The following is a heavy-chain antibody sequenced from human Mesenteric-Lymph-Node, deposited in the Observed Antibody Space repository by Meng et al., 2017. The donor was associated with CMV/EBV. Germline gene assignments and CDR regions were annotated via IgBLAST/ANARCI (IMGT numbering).Heavy chain of an antibody. CDR2: IRSKANSYAT. CDR1: FSGSA. CDR3: TRGGDTAMVGWLYYFDY. D-gene: IGHD5-18*01. Sequence: FSGSAMHWVRQASGKGLEWVGRIRSKANSYATAYAASVKGRFTISRDDSKNTAYLQMNSLKTEDTAVYYCTRGGDTAMVGWLYYFDYWGQGTLVTVSS. V-gene: IGHV3-73*01. J-gene: IGHJ4*02.